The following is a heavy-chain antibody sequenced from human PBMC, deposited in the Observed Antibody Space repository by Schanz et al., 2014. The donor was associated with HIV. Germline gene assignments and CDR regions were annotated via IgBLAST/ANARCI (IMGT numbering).Heavy chain of an antibody. CDR1: GFTFSDYT. D-gene: IGHD6-13*01. CDR3: ARDLTATVRGTFDY. J-gene: IGHJ4*02. V-gene: IGHV3-30*03. Sequence: VQLVESGGAVVQPGGSLKLSCAASGFTFSDYTMHWVRQAPGKGLEWVAVISYDGSNKQYGDSVKGRFTISSDSSKKTVYLEMDSLRADDTAVYYCARDLTATVRGTFDYWGQGTLVTVSS. CDR2: ISYDGSNK.